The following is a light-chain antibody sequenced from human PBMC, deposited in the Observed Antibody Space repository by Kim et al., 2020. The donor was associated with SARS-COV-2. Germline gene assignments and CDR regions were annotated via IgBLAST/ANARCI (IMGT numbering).Light chain of an antibody. J-gene: IGLJ3*02. CDR3: SSYAGSYTWV. Sequence: QSALTQPRSVSGSPGQSVTISCTGTSSDVGRDDYVSWFQHRPGKAPKLIIYDVSKRPPGVPDRFSGSKSGNTASLTISGLQAEDETDYYCSSYAGSYTWVFGGGTQLTVL. CDR2: DVS. CDR1: SSDVGRDDY. V-gene: IGLV2-11*01.